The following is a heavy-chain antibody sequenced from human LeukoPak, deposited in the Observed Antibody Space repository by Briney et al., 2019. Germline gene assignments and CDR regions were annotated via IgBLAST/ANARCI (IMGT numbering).Heavy chain of an antibody. D-gene: IGHD6-19*01. CDR1: GYTFTGYY. V-gene: IGHV1-2*02. CDR2: INPNSGGT. J-gene: IGHJ4*02. Sequence: SVKVSCKASGYTFTGYYMHWVRQAPGQGLEWMGWINPNSGGTNYAQKFQGRVTMTRDTSISTAYMELSRLRSDDTTVYYCASIGDSSGWTPIDYWGQGTLVTVSS. CDR3: ASIGDSSGWTPIDY.